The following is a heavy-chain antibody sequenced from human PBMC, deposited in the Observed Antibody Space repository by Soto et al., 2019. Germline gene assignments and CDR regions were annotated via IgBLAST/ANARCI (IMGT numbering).Heavy chain of an antibody. D-gene: IGHD2-2*01. V-gene: IGHV4-59*01. CDR1: GGSISSYY. CDR3: ARERFGCSSTSCYFDWFDP. CDR2: IYYSGST. Sequence: QVQLQESGPGLVKPSETLSLTCTVSGGSISSYYWSWIRQPPGKGLEWIGYIYYSGSTNYNPSLKRRVPISVDTSKNQFSLKLSSVTAADTAVYYCARERFGCSSTSCYFDWFDPWGQGTLVTVSS. J-gene: IGHJ5*02.